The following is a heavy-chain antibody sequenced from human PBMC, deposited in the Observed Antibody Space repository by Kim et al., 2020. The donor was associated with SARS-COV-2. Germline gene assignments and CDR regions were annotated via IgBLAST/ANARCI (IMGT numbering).Heavy chain of an antibody. V-gene: IGHV4-30-4*01. J-gene: IGHJ6*02. CDR1: GGSISSGDYY. Sequence: SETLSLTCTVSGGSISSGDYYWSWIRQPPGKGLEWIGYIYYSGSTYYNPSLKSRVTISVDTSKNQFSLKLSSVTAADTAVYYCARDPSPGAGLFGMDVWGQGTTVTVSS. D-gene: IGHD3-10*01. CDR2: IYYSGST. CDR3: ARDPSPGAGLFGMDV.